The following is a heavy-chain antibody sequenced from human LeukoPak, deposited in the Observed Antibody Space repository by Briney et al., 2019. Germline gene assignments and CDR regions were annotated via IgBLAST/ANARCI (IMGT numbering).Heavy chain of an antibody. CDR3: TLRTDY. V-gene: IGHV3-23*01. Sequence: PGGSLRLSCAASGIAFSTYAMTWVRQAPGQGLEWVAIISGSGADTHYAGSVKGRFTVSRDNTKNTVYLQMNSLRVEDTALYYCTLRTDYWGQGTRVTVSS. CDR1: GIAFSTYA. J-gene: IGHJ4*02. CDR2: ISGSGADT.